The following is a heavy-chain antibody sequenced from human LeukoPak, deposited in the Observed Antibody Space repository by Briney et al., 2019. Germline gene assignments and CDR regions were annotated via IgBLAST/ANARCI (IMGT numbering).Heavy chain of an antibody. CDR1: GYSLTSYW. V-gene: IGHV5-51*01. Sequence: GESLKISCKASGYSLTSYWIGWVRQMPEKGLEWMGIIDPSDSDTRYTPSFQGQVTISADKSLTTAYLQWNSLKASDTAMYYCARQTAMGRSGDYWGQGTLVTVSS. CDR3: ARQTAMGRSGDY. J-gene: IGHJ4*02. CDR2: IDPSDSDT. D-gene: IGHD5-18*01.